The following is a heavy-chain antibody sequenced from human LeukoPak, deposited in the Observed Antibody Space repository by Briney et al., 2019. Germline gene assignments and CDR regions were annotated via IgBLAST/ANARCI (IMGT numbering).Heavy chain of an antibody. CDR1: GFTFSSYD. V-gene: IGHV3-23*01. J-gene: IGHJ4*02. CDR3: AKASSGYNFGGFV. CDR2: ISSGGGRT. Sequence: GGSLRLSCAASGFTFSSYDMSWVRQAPGKGLEWVSTISSGGGRTYYADSVKGRFTISRDNSKNTLSLQMNSLRAEDTAVYYCAKASSGYNFGGFVWGQGTLVTVSS. D-gene: IGHD5-18*01.